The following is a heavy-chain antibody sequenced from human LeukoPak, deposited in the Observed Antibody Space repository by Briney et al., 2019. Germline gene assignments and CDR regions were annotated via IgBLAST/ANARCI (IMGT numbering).Heavy chain of an antibody. Sequence: SETLSLTCTVSGGSISSYYWSWIRQPPGQGLEWIAYIHSSGYTNYNPSLKSRVTISVDTSKNQFSLKVTSVAAADTAVYYCAKRQGPNSGSYDYFDPWGQGTLVTVSS. CDR3: AKRQGPNSGSYDYFDP. J-gene: IGHJ5*02. CDR1: GGSISSYY. D-gene: IGHD1-26*01. V-gene: IGHV4-4*09. CDR2: IHSSGYT.